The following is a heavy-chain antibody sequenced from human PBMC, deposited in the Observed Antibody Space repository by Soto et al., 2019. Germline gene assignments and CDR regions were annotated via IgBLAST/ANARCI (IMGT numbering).Heavy chain of an antibody. CDR2: IRRKANSYTT. J-gene: IGHJ6*02. Sequence: EVQLVESGGGLVQPGGSLRLSCAASGLIFSDYHMDWVRQAPGKGLEWVGRIRRKANSYTTEYAVSVKGRFTISRDDSTNSLYLHMNSLKSEDTDVYYCAMLGGWSGGSSGMDVWGHGTTVTVSS. CDR3: AMLGGWSGGSSGMDV. D-gene: IGHD6-19*01. CDR1: GLIFSDYH. V-gene: IGHV3-72*01.